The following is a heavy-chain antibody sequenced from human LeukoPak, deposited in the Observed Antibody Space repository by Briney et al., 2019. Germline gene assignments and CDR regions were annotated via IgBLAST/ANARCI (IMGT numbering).Heavy chain of an antibody. CDR2: IYHSGST. CDR3: AREYTLYRSGWFLDY. D-gene: IGHD6-19*01. J-gene: IGHJ4*02. Sequence: PSETLSLTCTVSGGSISSGGYYWSWIRQPPGKGLEWIGYIYHSGSTYYNPSLKSRATISIDMSKNQFSLKLNSVTAADTAVYYCAREYTLYRSGWFLDYWGQGTVVTVSS. CDR1: GGSISSGGYY. V-gene: IGHV4-30-2*01.